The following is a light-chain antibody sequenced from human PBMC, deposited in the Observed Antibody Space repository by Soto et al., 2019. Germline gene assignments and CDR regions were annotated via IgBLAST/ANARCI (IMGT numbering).Light chain of an antibody. CDR3: LMYYGGPWV. V-gene: IGLV7-43*01. J-gene: IGLJ3*02. Sequence: AVVTQEPSLTVSPGGTVTLTCASSTGTVTSGHFPSWFQQKPGQAPRALIHGATNKHSWTPARFSGSLLGGKAALTLSDVQAEDEAEYYCLMYYGGPWVFGGGTKLTVL. CDR1: TGTVTSGHF. CDR2: GAT.